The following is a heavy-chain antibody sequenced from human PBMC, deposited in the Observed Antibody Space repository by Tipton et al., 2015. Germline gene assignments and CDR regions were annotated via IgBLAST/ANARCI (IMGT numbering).Heavy chain of an antibody. CDR3: AGHRDSSGYYQHDGFNI. CDR1: GYSFTSYW. J-gene: IGHJ3*02. V-gene: IGHV5-51*01. Sequence: VQLVQSGAEVKKPGESLKISCKGSGYSFTSYWIGWVRQMPGKGLELMGIIYPGDSETTYSPSFQGQVTISADKSISTAYLQWSSLKASDTAMYYCAGHRDSSGYYQHDGFNIWGQGTMVTVSS. CDR2: IYPGDSET. D-gene: IGHD3-22*01.